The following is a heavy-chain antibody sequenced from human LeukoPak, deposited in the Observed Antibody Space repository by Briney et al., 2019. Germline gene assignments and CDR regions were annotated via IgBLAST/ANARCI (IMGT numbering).Heavy chain of an antibody. CDR3: ARDPDVGSGSYYPHFDY. D-gene: IGHD1-26*01. CDR2: ISAYNGNT. V-gene: IGHV1-18*01. CDR1: GYTFTSYG. Sequence: GASVKVSCMASGYTFTSYGISWVRQAPGQGLEWMGWISAYNGNTNYAQKLQGRVTMTTDTSTSTAYMELRSLRSDDTAVYYCARDPDVGSGSYYPHFDYWGQGTLVTVSS. J-gene: IGHJ4*02.